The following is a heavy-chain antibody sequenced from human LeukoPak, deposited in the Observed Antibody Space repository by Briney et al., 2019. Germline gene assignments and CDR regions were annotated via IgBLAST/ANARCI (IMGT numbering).Heavy chain of an antibody. CDR1: GYSFTSYW. Sequence: GESLKISCKGSGYSFTSYWIGWVRQMPGKGLEGMGIIYPGDSDTRYSPSFQGQVTISADKSISTAYLQWSSMKASDTAMYYCARLHYDILTGDETIDYWGQGTLVTVSS. CDR2: IYPGDSDT. J-gene: IGHJ4*02. V-gene: IGHV5-51*01. CDR3: ARLHYDILTGDETIDY. D-gene: IGHD3-9*01.